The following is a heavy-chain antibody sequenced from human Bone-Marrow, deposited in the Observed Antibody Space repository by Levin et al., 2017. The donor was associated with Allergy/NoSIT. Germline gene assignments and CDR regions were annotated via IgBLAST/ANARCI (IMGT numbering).Heavy chain of an antibody. Sequence: GGSLRLSCAASGFPFSSYWMNWVRQAPGKGLEWVASIKPDGSEKYYVDSVRGRFAISRDNDRNSLYLQMNSLRAEDTAVYYCASATRAGDYRSYWGQGTLITVSS. CDR1: GFPFSSYW. V-gene: IGHV3-7*01. D-gene: IGHD2-21*01. J-gene: IGHJ4*02. CDR3: ASATRAGDYRSY. CDR2: IKPDGSEK.